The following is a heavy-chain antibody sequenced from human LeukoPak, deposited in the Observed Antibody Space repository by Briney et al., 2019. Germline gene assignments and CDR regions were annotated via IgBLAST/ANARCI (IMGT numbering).Heavy chain of an antibody. Sequence: ASVTVSFKASGYTFTSYYLHWVRQAPGQGLEWMGIINPRGGSTSYAQKFQGRVTMTRDTSTSTVYMELSSLRSEDTAVYYCARDFTVGATGDYFDYWGQGTLVTVSS. CDR1: GYTFTSYY. CDR2: INPRGGST. D-gene: IGHD1-26*01. J-gene: IGHJ4*02. CDR3: ARDFTVGATGDYFDY. V-gene: IGHV1-46*01.